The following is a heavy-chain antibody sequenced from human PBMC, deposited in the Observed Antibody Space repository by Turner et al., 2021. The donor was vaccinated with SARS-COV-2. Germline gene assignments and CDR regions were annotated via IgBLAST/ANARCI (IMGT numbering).Heavy chain of an antibody. D-gene: IGHD2-2*02. Sequence: QVQLVQSGAAVKKPGASVKVSCKASGYILPGYSMHWVRQAPGQGLEWMAWSNPNSGGTNYAQKFQGRVTMTSDTSISTAYMELSRLISDDTAVYYCARDAGYCTSTSCYTSDYFDYWGQGTLVTVSS. V-gene: IGHV1-2*02. CDR3: ARDAGYCTSTSCYTSDYFDY. CDR1: GYILPGYS. CDR2: SNPNSGGT. J-gene: IGHJ4*02.